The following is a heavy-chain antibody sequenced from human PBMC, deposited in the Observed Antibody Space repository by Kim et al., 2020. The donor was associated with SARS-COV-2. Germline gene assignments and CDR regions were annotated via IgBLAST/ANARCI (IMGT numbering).Heavy chain of an antibody. V-gene: IGHV3-48*01. CDR2: IKSSKSVK. CDR3: ARKVYGSGGDWFDL. Sequence: GGSLRLSCAASGFNLSIYSMAWVRQSPGKGLEWISFIKSSKSVKLYGDSVKGRFTTSRDNANNSLYLHMSSLRGEDTAVYYCARKVYGSGGDWFDLWGQGTPVTVSS. J-gene: IGHJ5*02. D-gene: IGHD3-10*01. CDR1: GFNLSIYS.